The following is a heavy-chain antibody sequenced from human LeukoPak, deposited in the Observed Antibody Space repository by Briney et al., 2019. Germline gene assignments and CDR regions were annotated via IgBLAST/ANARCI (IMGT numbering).Heavy chain of an antibody. CDR3: ATFDQYYYDSSGYRDC. D-gene: IGHD3-22*01. J-gene: IGHJ4*02. CDR2: IKQDGSEK. CDR1: GFTFSSYW. V-gene: IGHV3-7*05. Sequence: GGSLRLSCAASGFTFSSYWMSWVRQAPGKGLEWVANIKQDGSEKYYVDSVKGRFTISRDNAKNSLYLQMNSLRAEDTAVYYCATFDQYYYDSSGYRDCWGQGTLVTVSS.